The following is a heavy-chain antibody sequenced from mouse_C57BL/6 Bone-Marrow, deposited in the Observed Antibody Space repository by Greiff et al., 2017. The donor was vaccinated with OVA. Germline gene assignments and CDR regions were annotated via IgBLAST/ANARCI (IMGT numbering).Heavy chain of an antibody. J-gene: IGHJ3*01. V-gene: IGHV1-72*01. CDR1: GYTFTSSW. CDR3: AREGGTPFAY. D-gene: IGHD1-1*01. CDR2: IVPNSGGT. Sequence: QVQLKQPGAELVKPGASVKLSCKASGYTFTSSWMPWVKQRPGRGLEWIGRIVPNSGGTKYNEKFKSKATLTVDKPSSTAYMQLSSLTSEDSAVYYCAREGGTPFAYWGQGTLVTVSA.